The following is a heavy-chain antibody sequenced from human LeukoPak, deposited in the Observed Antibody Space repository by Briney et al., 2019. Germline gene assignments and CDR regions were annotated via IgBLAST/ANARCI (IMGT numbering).Heavy chain of an antibody. J-gene: IGHJ3*02. CDR2: ISSDGSHT. Sequence: GGSLRLSCAASGFTFSSHWMHWVRQAPGKGLVWVSRISSDGSHTFHADSVKGRFTISRDNAKSTLYLQMNSLRAEDTAVYYCARVRGGSGSSYAADAFDIWGQGTMVTVSS. CDR1: GFTFSSHW. V-gene: IGHV3-74*01. CDR3: ARVRGGSGSSYAADAFDI. D-gene: IGHD1-26*01.